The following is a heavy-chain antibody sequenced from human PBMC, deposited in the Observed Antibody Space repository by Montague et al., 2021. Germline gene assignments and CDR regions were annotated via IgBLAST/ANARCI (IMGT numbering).Heavy chain of an antibody. V-gene: IGHV4-31*03. Sequence: TLSLTCTVSGGSISSGGYYWSWIRQHPGKGLEWIGYIYYSGSTYYNPSLKSRVTMSIDTSENHFSLKLNSVTAADTAVYYCARAFGEPPPPFYFYMDVWGKGTTGSVSS. D-gene: IGHD3-10*01. CDR3: ARAFGEPPPPFYFYMDV. CDR1: GGSISSGGYY. J-gene: IGHJ6*03. CDR2: IYYSGST.